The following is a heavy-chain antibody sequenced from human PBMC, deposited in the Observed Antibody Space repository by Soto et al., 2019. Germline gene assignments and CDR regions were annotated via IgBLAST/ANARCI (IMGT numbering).Heavy chain of an antibody. D-gene: IGHD3-10*01. J-gene: IGHJ6*02. V-gene: IGHV1-2*04. CDR2: INPNSGGT. CDR1: GYTFTGYY. Sequence: ASVKVSCKASGYTFTGYYMHWVRQAPGQGLEWMGWINPNSGGTNYAQKFQGWVTMTRDTSISTAYMELSRLRSDDTAVYYCARGPPRLWFGELLSSYYYHYYGMDVWGQGTTVTVSS. CDR3: ARGPPRLWFGELLSSYYYHYYGMDV.